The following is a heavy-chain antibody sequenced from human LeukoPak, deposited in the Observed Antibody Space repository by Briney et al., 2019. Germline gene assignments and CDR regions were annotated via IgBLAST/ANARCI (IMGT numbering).Heavy chain of an antibody. CDR1: GYTFTSYY. J-gene: IGHJ5*02. CDR2: INPNSGGT. D-gene: IGHD3-10*01. Sequence: ASVKVSCKASGYTFTSYYMHWVRQAPGQGLEWMGIINPNSGGTNYAQKFQGRVTMTRDTSISTAYMELSRLRSDDTAVYYCARDLTTMVRGGGWFDPWGQGTLVTVSS. CDR3: ARDLTTMVRGGGWFDP. V-gene: IGHV1-2*02.